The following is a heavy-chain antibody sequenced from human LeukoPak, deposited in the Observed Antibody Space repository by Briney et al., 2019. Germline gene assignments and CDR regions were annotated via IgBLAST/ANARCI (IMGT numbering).Heavy chain of an antibody. CDR2: INHSGST. Sequence: SETLSLTCAVYGGSFSGYYWSWIRQPPGKGLERIGEINHSGSTNYNPSLKSRVTISVDTSKNQFSLKLSSVTAADTAVYYCARRPLRSSWYYLAENWFDPWGQGTLVTVSS. V-gene: IGHV4-34*01. CDR1: GGSFSGYY. J-gene: IGHJ5*02. CDR3: ARRPLRSSWYYLAENWFDP. D-gene: IGHD6-13*01.